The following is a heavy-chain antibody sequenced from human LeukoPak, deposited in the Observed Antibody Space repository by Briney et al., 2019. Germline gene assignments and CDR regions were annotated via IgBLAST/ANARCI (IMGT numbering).Heavy chain of an antibody. CDR1: GFTFSSYG. CDR3: AKDRRCRYCSSTSFLDY. J-gene: IGHJ4*02. D-gene: IGHD2-2*01. V-gene: IGHV3-30*02. CDR2: IRYDGSNK. Sequence: GGSLRLSCAASGFTFSSYGMHWVRQAPGKGLEWVAFIRYDGSNKYYADSVKGRFTISRDNSKNTLYLQMNSLRAEDTAVYYCAKDRRCRYCSSTSFLDYWGQGTLVTVSS.